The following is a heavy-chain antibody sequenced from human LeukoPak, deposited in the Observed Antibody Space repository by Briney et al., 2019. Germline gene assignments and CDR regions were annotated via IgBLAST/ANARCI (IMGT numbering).Heavy chain of an antibody. Sequence: GGSLRLSCAASGFSFSSYGMRWVRQAPGKGLEWVALIWFDGSNKYYADSVKGRFTISRDNSKNTLYLQMNSLRAEDTAVYYCAKDTGSLGAFDIWGQGTMVTVSS. V-gene: IGHV3-33*06. CDR3: AKDTGSLGAFDI. CDR1: GFSFSSYG. D-gene: IGHD3-16*01. CDR2: IWFDGSNK. J-gene: IGHJ3*02.